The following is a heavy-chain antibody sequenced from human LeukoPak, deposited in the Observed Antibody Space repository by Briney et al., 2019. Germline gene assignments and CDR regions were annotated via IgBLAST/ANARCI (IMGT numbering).Heavy chain of an antibody. D-gene: IGHD5-18*01. CDR3: ARTTEGGYSYGYFYYYMDV. Sequence: SETLSLTCTVCGGSISSYYWSWIRQPPGKGLEWIGYLYYSGSTNYKSSLKSRVTISVDTSKNQFSLKLSSVTAADTAVYYCARTTEGGYSYGYFYYYMDVWGKGTTVTISS. CDR1: GGSISSYY. V-gene: IGHV4-59*01. J-gene: IGHJ6*03. CDR2: LYYSGST.